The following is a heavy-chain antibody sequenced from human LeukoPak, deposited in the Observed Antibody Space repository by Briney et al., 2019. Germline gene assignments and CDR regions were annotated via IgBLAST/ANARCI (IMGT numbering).Heavy chain of an antibody. CDR2: IHTSGST. Sequence: SETLSLTCTVSGGSIISGSHYWTWIRQPAGKGLEWIGRIHTSGSTSYNPSLKSRVTISVDTSKNQFSLKLSSVTAADTAVYYCARGGVEMATPFGDYWGQGTLVTVSS. V-gene: IGHV4-61*02. D-gene: IGHD5-24*01. J-gene: IGHJ4*02. CDR3: ARGGVEMATPFGDY. CDR1: GGSIISGSHY.